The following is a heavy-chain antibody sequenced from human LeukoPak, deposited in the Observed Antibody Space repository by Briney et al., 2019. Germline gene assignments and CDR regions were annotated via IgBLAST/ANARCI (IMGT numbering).Heavy chain of an antibody. V-gene: IGHV3-7*03. CDR3: ARDGELLWFGELLYD. CDR2: IKQDGSEK. Sequence: GGSLRLSCAASGFTFTSYWMSWVRQAPWKGLEWVANIKQDGSEKYYVDSVKGRFTISRDNAKNSLYLQMNSLRAEDTAVYYCARDGELLWFGELLYDWGQGTLVTVSS. CDR1: GFTFTSYW. J-gene: IGHJ4*02. D-gene: IGHD3-10*01.